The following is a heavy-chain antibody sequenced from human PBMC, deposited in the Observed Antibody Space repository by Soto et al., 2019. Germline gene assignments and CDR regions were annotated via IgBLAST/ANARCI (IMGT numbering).Heavy chain of an antibody. J-gene: IGHJ4*02. CDR3: ARSPRSSPYFDF. D-gene: IGHD6-13*01. CDR1: GGSVSSHY. Sequence: PSETLSLTCTVSGGSVSSHYWSWIRQPAGKGLEWLGRLYNAERTSYNPSLKGRVTMSMDTSNNQFSLKLTSVTASDSAFYFCARSPRSSPYFDFWGQGALVTVSS. CDR2: LYNAERT. V-gene: IGHV4-4*07.